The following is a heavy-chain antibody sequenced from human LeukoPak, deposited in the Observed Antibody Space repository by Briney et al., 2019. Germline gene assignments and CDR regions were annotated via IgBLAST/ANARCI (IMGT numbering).Heavy chain of an antibody. CDR2: IYYSGST. J-gene: IGHJ5*02. V-gene: IGHV4-39*07. CDR1: GGSISSSSYY. CDR3: ARGIRMDIVVVPAAPLYNWFDP. D-gene: IGHD2-2*03. Sequence: SETLSLTCTVSGGSISSSSYYWGWIRQPPGKGLEWIGSIYYSGSTYYNPSLKSRVTISVDTSKNQFSLKLSSVTAADTAVYYCARGIRMDIVVVPAAPLYNWFDPWGQGTLVTVSS.